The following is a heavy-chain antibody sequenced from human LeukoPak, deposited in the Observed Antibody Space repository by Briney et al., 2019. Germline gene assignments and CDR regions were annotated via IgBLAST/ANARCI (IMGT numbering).Heavy chain of an antibody. Sequence: PSETLSLTCTVSGGSISSYYWSWIRQPPGKGLEWIGYIYYSGSTNYNPSLKSRVTMSVDTSKNQFSLKLSSVTAADTAVYYCAGSISSSWGNPYYYDSSGYPTDWYFDLWGRGTLVTVSS. V-gene: IGHV4-59*01. CDR2: IYYSGST. CDR3: AGSISSSWGNPYYYDSSGYPTDWYFDL. D-gene: IGHD3-22*01. J-gene: IGHJ2*01. CDR1: GGSISSYY.